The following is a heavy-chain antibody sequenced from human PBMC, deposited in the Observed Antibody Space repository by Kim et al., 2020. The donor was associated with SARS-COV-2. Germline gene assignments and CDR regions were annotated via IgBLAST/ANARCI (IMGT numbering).Heavy chain of an antibody. D-gene: IGHD6-19*01. CDR3: ARDVLKGSSGWYHLDY. CDR2: IYSGGST. J-gene: IGHJ4*02. Sequence: GGSLRLSCAASGFTVSSNYMSWVRQAPGKGLEWVSVIYSGGSTYYADSVKGRFTISRDNSKNTLYLQMNSLRAEDTAVYYCARDVLKGSSGWYHLDYWGQGTLVTVSS. V-gene: IGHV3-53*01. CDR1: GFTVSSNY.